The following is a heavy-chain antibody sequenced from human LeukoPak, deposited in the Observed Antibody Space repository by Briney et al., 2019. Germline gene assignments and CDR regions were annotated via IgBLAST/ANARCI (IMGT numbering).Heavy chain of an antibody. CDR3: APYCSGGSCYAYYYYGMDV. Sequence: PGGSLRLSCAASGFTFSSYAMSWVRQAPGKGLEWVSAIRGSGGSTYYADSVKGRFTISRDNSKNTLYLQMNSLRAEDTAVYYCAPYCSGGSCYAYYYYGMDVWGQGTTVTVSS. CDR2: IRGSGGST. CDR1: GFTFSSYA. V-gene: IGHV3-23*01. D-gene: IGHD2-15*01. J-gene: IGHJ6*02.